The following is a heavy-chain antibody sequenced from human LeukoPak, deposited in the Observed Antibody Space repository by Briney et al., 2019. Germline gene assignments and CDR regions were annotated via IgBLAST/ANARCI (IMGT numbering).Heavy chain of an antibody. CDR3: ARDSSVAAAGTGYFQH. CDR1: GFTFSSYA. J-gene: IGHJ1*01. D-gene: IGHD6-13*01. V-gene: IGHV3-30-3*01. CDR2: ISYDGSNK. Sequence: PGGSLRLSCAASGFTFSSYAMHWVRQAPGKGLEWVAVISYDGSNKYYADSVKGRFTISRDNSKNTLYLQMNSLRAEDTAVYYCARDSSVAAAGTGYFQHWGQGTLVTVSS.